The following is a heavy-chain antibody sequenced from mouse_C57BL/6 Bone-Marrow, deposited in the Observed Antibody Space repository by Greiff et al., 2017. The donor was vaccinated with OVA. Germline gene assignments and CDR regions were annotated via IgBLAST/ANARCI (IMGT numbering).Heavy chain of an antibody. CDR3: ARGTTVVPWYFDV. J-gene: IGHJ1*03. V-gene: IGHV1-82*01. Sequence: VKLQESGPELVKPGASVKISCKASGYAFSSSWMNWVKQRPGKGLEWIGRIYPGDGDTNYNGKFKGKATLTADKSSSTAYMQLSSLTSEDSAVYFGARGTTVVPWYFDVWGTGTTVTVSS. D-gene: IGHD1-1*01. CDR2: IYPGDGDT. CDR1: GYAFSSSW.